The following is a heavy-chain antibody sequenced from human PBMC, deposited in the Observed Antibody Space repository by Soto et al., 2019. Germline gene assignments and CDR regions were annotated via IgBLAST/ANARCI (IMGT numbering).Heavy chain of an antibody. CDR2: MNPNSGNT. Sequence: QVQLVQSGAEVKKPGASVKVSCKASGYTFTSYDINWVRQATGQGLERMGWMNPNSGNTGYAQKCKGRVTMTRNTSISTAYMELSSLRSEDTAVYYCASTSSWYTDNWFDPWGQGTLVTVSS. D-gene: IGHD6-13*01. J-gene: IGHJ5*02. CDR1: GYTFTSYD. V-gene: IGHV1-8*01. CDR3: ASTSSWYTDNWFDP.